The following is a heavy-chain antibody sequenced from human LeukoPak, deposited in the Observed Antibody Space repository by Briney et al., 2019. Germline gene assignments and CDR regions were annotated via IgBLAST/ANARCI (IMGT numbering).Heavy chain of an antibody. CDR2: ISSSVSTI. V-gene: IGHV3-48*03. CDR3: ERRPYRSGWETSGPFDY. CDR1: GFTFSSYE. D-gene: IGHD6-19*01. J-gene: IGHJ4*02. Sequence: PVGSLRLSCAASGFTFSSYEMNWVRHAPQTGLEWVSYISSSVSTIHYADSVKGRFTISRDNDKNSLYLQMNSLRAEDTAVYYCERRPYRSGWETSGPFDYWGQGTLVTVSS.